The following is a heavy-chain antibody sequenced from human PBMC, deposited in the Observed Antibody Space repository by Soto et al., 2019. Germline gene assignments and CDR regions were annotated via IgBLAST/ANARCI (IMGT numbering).Heavy chain of an antibody. V-gene: IGHV1-18*01. Sequence: XSVKVSCRASGYSFTSYGIIWVRQAPGEGLEWMGWISAYNGNTNYAQKLQGRVTMTTDTSTSTAYMELRSLRSNDTAVYYRAIGGLGLRYFAWLLSPAFDIWGQGTMVTVSS. CDR1: GYSFTSYG. CDR2: ISAYNGNT. CDR3: AIGGLGLRYFAWLLSPAFDI. D-gene: IGHD3-9*01. J-gene: IGHJ3*02.